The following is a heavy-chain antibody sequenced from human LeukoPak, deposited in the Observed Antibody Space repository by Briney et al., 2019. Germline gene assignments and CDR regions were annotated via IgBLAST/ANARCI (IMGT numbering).Heavy chain of an antibody. J-gene: IGHJ4*02. CDR3: VASNWAAGAAFDS. V-gene: IGHV1-2*02. Sequence: DSVKVSCKASGHTFTALYMHWVRQAPGQGLEWMGWIKCDSGGTEYSRNYRGRVTMTRDPSISTAYMELTRLPSDDTAVYYCVASNWAAGAAFDSWGQGTQVTVSS. D-gene: IGHD6-13*01. CDR2: IKCDSGGT. CDR1: GHTFTALY.